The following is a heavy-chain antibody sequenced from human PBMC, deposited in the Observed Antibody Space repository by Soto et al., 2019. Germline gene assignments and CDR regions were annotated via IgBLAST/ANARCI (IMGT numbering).Heavy chain of an antibody. CDR1: GFTLRNYA. CDR2: ISANDVGT. J-gene: IGHJ4*02. V-gene: IGHV3-23*01. CDR3: AKAKNDYNWDNRPPFDY. Sequence: GGSLRLSCEASGFTLRNYAMTWIRQAPGKWLEWVSLISANDVGTYYAESVKTRFTISTDQSRNTVYLQMDSLRADDTAIYYCAKAKNDYNWDNRPPFDYWGQGXLVTVYS. D-gene: IGHD1-20*01.